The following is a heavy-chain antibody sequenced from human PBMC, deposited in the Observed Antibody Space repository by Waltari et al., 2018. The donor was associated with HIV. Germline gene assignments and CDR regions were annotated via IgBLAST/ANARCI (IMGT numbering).Heavy chain of an antibody. V-gene: IGHV4-39*01. CDR3: ARHNGGGKTHALDI. J-gene: IGHJ3*02. Sequence: QLQLQESGPGLVKPSETLSLTCTVSGGSIISRGYYWGWIRQPPGKRLEWIGSVDYSGGAYSEPSRKSPGTMSVETSKNQCSLKLSSVTAADAAVYDCARHNGGGKTHALDIWGQGTMVTVSS. D-gene: IGHD2-8*01. CDR2: VDYSGGA. CDR1: GGSIISRGYY.